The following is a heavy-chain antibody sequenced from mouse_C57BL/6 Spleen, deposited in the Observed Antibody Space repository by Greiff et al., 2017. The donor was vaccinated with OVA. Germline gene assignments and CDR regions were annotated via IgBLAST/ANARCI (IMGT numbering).Heavy chain of an antibody. J-gene: IGHJ1*03. CDR2: INPNNGGT. V-gene: IGHV1-26*01. CDR3: ARRGYYGRRFDV. Sequence: VQLQQSGPELVKPGASVKISCKASGYTFTDYYMNWVKQSHGKSLEWIGDINPNNGGTSYNQKFKGKATLTVDKSSSTAYMELRSLTSEDSAVYYCARRGYYGRRFDVWGTGTTVTVSS. D-gene: IGHD1-1*01. CDR1: GYTFTDYY.